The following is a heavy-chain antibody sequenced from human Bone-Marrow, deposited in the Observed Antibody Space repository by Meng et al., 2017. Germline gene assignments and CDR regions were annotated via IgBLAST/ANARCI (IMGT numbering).Heavy chain of an antibody. J-gene: IGHJ4*02. D-gene: IGHD3-10*01. Sequence: SETLSLTCAISGDSVSSNSAAWNWIRQSPSRGLEWLGRTYYRSKWYNDYAVSVKSRITINPDTSKNQFSLQLNSVTAADTAVYYCARYFSASGSWDYWGQGTLVTVSS. CDR2: TYYRSKWYN. V-gene: IGHV6-1*01. CDR3: ARYFSASGSWDY. CDR1: GDSVSSNSAA.